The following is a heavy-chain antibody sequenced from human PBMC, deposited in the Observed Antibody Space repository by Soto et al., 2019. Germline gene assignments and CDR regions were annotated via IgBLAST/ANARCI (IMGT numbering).Heavy chain of an antibody. CDR2: TIPIFGTP. CDR1: GGTFSSYA. Sequence: QVQLVQSGAEVKKPGSSVKVSCKASGGTFSSYAISWVRQAPGQGLEWMGGTIPIFGTPNYAQKFQGRVTITADESTSTAYMELSSLRSEDTAVYYCARYITIFGVANNWFDPWGQGTLVTVSS. CDR3: ARYITIFGVANNWFDP. D-gene: IGHD3-3*01. V-gene: IGHV1-69*01. J-gene: IGHJ5*02.